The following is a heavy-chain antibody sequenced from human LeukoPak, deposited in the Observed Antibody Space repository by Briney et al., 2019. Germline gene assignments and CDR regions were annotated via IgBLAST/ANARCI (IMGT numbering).Heavy chain of an antibody. CDR1: GFTFNNYA. CDR3: AKGSRGARPYYFDD. J-gene: IGHJ4*02. Sequence: GGSLRLSCAASGFTFNNYAMSWVRQAPGMGLEWVSAVTDSGSSTYHADSVKGRFTISRDNSKNSLYLQMNSLRGEDTAVYYCAKGSRGARPYYFDDWGQGTLVTVAS. V-gene: IGHV3-23*01. CDR2: VTDSGSST.